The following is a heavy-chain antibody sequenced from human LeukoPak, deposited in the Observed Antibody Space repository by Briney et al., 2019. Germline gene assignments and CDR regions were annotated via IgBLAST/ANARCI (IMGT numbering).Heavy chain of an antibody. CDR2: ISPYNGNT. CDR1: GYTFSSYG. CDR3: ARVRPPNVVDSVMDYKYYHDMDV. V-gene: IGHV1-18*01. D-gene: IGHD5-18*01. J-gene: IGHJ6*02. Sequence: ASVKVSCKASGYTFSSYGISWVRQAPGQGLEWMGWISPYNGNTEYGQKVQGRVIMTTDRPTTKASMELTRLRSDDTAMYYCARVRPPNVVDSVMDYKYYHDMDVWGQGTTVTVSS.